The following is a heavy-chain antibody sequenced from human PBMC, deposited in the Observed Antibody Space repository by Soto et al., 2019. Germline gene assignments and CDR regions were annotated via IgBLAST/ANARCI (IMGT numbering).Heavy chain of an antibody. V-gene: IGHV3-73*01. Sequence: PGGSLRLSCAASGFTSSGSAMHWVRQASGKGLEWVGRIRSKANSYATAYAASVKGRFTISRDDSKNTAYLQMNSLKTEDTAVYYCRTTYYYDSSGSHDAFDIWGQGTMVTVSS. CDR1: GFTSSGSA. CDR2: IRSKANSYAT. J-gene: IGHJ3*02. D-gene: IGHD3-22*01. CDR3: RTTYYYDSSGSHDAFDI.